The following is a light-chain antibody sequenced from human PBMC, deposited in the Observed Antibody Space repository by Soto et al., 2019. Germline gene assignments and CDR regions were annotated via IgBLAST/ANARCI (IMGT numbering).Light chain of an antibody. V-gene: IGKV3D-15*01. CDR3: QQYYEWPPMT. CDR1: ETVATN. Sequence: EVLMTQSPATLSLSPGERATLSCWASETVATNLAWYQQKPGQAPRLLISGASTRAAGIADSFRGSGSWTEFALTISSLRSEDAAISYCQQYYEWPPMTFGQGTKVEI. CDR2: GAS. J-gene: IGKJ1*01.